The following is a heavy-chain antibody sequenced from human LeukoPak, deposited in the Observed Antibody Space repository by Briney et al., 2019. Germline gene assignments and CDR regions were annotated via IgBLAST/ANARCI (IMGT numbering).Heavy chain of an antibody. CDR1: GFTVSTNY. CDR2: IYSSGST. D-gene: IGHD1-26*01. V-gene: IGHV3-66*01. CDR3: AKKLFIVGATMFDY. J-gene: IGHJ4*02. Sequence: GGSLRLSCAASGFTVSTNYMNWVCQAPGEGLGWVSVIYSSGSTYYADSVKGRFTISRDNSKNTLYLQMNSLRAEDTAVYYCAKKLFIVGATMFDYWGQGTLVTVSS.